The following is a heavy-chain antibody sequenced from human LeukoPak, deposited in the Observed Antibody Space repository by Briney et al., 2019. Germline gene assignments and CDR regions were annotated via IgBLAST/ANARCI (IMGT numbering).Heavy chain of an antibody. CDR1: GGSISTTAYY. CDR2: VFYTGNT. Sequence: SETLSLTCTVSGGSISTTAYYWGWIRQPPGKGLEWIGSVFYTGNTFYNPSLQSRVTSSVDTSKNQFSLKLHSVTAADTAVYYCARGQGIDIWGQGTMVTVSS. V-gene: IGHV4-39*07. J-gene: IGHJ3*02. CDR3: ARGQGIDI.